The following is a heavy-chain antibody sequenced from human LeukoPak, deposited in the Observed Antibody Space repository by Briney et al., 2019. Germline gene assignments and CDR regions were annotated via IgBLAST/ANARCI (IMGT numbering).Heavy chain of an antibody. CDR2: ISSSSSYI. J-gene: IGHJ4*02. CDR1: GFTFSSYA. CDR3: ARSGSSGYYPDY. Sequence: GGSLRLSCAASGFTFSSYAMSWVRQAPGKGLECVSSISSSSSYIYYADSVKGRFTISRDNAKNSLYLQMNSLRAEDTAVYYCARSGSSGYYPDYWGQGTLVTVSS. D-gene: IGHD3-22*01. V-gene: IGHV3-21*01.